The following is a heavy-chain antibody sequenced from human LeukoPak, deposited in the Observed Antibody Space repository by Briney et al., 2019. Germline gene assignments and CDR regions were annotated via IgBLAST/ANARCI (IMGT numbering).Heavy chain of an antibody. CDR3: ARGASSAYYVDY. CDR1: GFTFDDYA. Sequence: PGRSLRLSCAASGFTFDDYAMHWVRQAPGKGLVWVSRIKYDGSMTTYGDSVKGRFSISRDNAKNTVDLQMNSLRAEDTAVYYCARGASSAYYVDYWGQGTLVSVSS. CDR2: IKYDGSMT. J-gene: IGHJ4*02. D-gene: IGHD3-22*01. V-gene: IGHV3-74*01.